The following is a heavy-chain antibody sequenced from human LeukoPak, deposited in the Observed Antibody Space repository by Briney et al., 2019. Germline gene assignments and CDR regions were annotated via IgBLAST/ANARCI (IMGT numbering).Heavy chain of an antibody. D-gene: IGHD1-26*01. CDR2: IYYSGST. Sequence: SETLSLTCAVSGDSTSSDRYYGGWVRQPPGKGLEWIGNIYYSGSTYYNPSLKSRVTMSVDTSKNQFFLKLNSVTAADTAVYYCARGRPYTGGYHLDYWGQGTLVTVSP. J-gene: IGHJ4*02. CDR1: GDSTSSDRYY. CDR3: ARGRPYTGGYHLDY. V-gene: IGHV4-39*01.